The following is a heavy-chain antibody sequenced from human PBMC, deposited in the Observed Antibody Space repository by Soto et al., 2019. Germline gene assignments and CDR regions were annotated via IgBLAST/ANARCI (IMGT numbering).Heavy chain of an antibody. D-gene: IGHD6-19*01. Sequence: SVKVSCKASGGTFSSFPIAWVRQAPGQGLEWVGGIMPIFGTTKYAQNFRDRVTIYADGSTSTAYMELSSLRFEDTAVYYCAMIEYSSGSDYWGQGTLVTVSS. J-gene: IGHJ4*02. CDR2: IMPIFGTT. CDR3: AMIEYSSGSDY. V-gene: IGHV1-69*13. CDR1: GGTFSSFP.